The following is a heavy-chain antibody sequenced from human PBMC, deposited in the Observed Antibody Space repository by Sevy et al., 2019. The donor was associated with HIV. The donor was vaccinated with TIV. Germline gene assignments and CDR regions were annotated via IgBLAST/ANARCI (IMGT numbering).Heavy chain of an antibody. CDR2: FDPEDGET. CDR3: ATDSVLLKGRYYDSSGYYLHY. J-gene: IGHJ4*02. Sequence: ASVKVSCKVSGYIFTELSMHWVRQAPGKGLEWMGGFDPEDGETIYAQKFQGRVTMTENTSTDTAYMDLGSLRSEDTAVYYCATDSVLLKGRYYDSSGYYLHYWGQGTLVTVSS. D-gene: IGHD3-22*01. CDR1: GYIFTELS. V-gene: IGHV1-24*01.